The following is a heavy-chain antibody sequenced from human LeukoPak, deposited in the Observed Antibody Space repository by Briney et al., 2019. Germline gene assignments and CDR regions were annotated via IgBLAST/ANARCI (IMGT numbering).Heavy chain of an antibody. CDR1: GYTFTSYG. V-gene: IGHV1-18*01. J-gene: IGHJ4*02. CDR3: ARGPYCSGGTCYSQYFDY. D-gene: IGHD2-15*01. CDR2: ISAYNGNT. Sequence: GASVKVTFKASGYTFTSYGISWVRQAPGQGLEWMGWISAYNGNTNYAQKLQGRVTMTTDTSTSTAYMELRSLRSDDTAVYYCARGPYCSGGTCYSQYFDYWGQGTLLTVSS.